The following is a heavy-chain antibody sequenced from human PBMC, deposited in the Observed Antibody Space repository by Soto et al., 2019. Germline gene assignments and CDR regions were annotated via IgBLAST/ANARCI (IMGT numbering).Heavy chain of an antibody. J-gene: IGHJ4*02. V-gene: IGHV3-23*01. CDR3: AKYYMVTRSPFDY. D-gene: IGHD5-18*01. Sequence: EVQLLESGGGLVQPGGSLRLSCAASGFTFSSYAMSWVRQAPGKGLEWVSSITSTGDRAYYADSVKGRFTVSRDNSKNTLYLQMNSLRAEDPAIYYCAKYYMVTRSPFDYWGQGTLVTVFS. CDR1: GFTFSSYA. CDR2: ITSTGDRA.